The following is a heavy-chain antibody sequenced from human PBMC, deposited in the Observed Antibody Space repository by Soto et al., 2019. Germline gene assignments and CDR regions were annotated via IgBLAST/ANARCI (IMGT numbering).Heavy chain of an antibody. Sequence: GGSLRLSCATSGFSFSDFYMVWIRQAPGKGLEWISYIHRSGSPIYYADSVKGRFTISRDNAKTSLSLQMNSLRAEDTAVYYCARLFYNWNSWVDSWGQGTLVTVSS. D-gene: IGHD1-20*01. CDR2: IHRSGSPI. CDR1: GFSFSDFY. J-gene: IGHJ4*02. CDR3: ARLFYNWNSWVDS. V-gene: IGHV3-11*01.